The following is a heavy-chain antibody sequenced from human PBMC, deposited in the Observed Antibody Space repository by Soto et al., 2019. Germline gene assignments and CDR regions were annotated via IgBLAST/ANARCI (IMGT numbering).Heavy chain of an antibody. V-gene: IGHV4-30-4*01. J-gene: IGHJ4*02. D-gene: IGHD7-27*01. CDR1: GGSISSVYDY. Sequence: QVQLQESGPILVKPSQTLSLTCTVSGGSISSVYDYWSWIRQSPDKGLEWIGHIYDGGSTYNNPSLTXRLTXSXHPSKNQFSLQLRSVTAADTAVYYCARGPSGDKVDYWGQGTLVTVSS. CDR3: ARGPSGDKVDY. CDR2: IYDGGST.